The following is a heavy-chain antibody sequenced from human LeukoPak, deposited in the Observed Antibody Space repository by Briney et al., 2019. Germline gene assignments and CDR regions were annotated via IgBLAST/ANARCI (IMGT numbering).Heavy chain of an antibody. D-gene: IGHD2-8*01. CDR2: IYYSGST. J-gene: IGHJ6*02. CDR1: GGSISSSSYY. CDR3: ARLIRTLYYYYGMDV. Sequence: PSETLSLTCTVSGGSISSSSYYWGWIRQPPGKGLEWIGSIYYSGSTNYNPSLKSRVTISVDTSKNQFSLKLSSVTAADTAVYYCARLIRTLYYYYGMDVWGQGTTVTVSS. V-gene: IGHV4-39*07.